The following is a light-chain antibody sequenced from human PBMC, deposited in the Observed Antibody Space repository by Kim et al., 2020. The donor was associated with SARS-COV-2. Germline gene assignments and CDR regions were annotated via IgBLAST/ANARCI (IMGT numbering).Light chain of an antibody. Sequence: ASVGDRVTITCRASQSISSYLNWYQQKPGKAPKLLIYAASSLQSGVPSRFSGSGSGTDFTLTISSLQPEDFATYYCQQSYSTPGLTFGGGTKLEI. CDR1: QSISSY. V-gene: IGKV1-39*01. J-gene: IGKJ4*01. CDR3: QQSYSTPGLT. CDR2: AAS.